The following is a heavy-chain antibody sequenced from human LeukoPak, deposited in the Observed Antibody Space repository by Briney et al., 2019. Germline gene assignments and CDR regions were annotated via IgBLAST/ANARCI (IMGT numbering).Heavy chain of an antibody. Sequence: SETLSLTCTVSGCSITSYYWSWIRQPPGKGLEWIGYIHYSGSTNYNPSLKSRVTISVDTSKNQFSLKLNSVTAADTAVYYCAXXXXXFAGPDAYYYMDVWGKGTTVTISS. CDR3: AXXXXXFAGPDAYYYMDV. D-gene: IGHD1-14*01. J-gene: IGHJ6*03. CDR2: IHYSGST. CDR1: GCSITSYY. V-gene: IGHV4-59*01.